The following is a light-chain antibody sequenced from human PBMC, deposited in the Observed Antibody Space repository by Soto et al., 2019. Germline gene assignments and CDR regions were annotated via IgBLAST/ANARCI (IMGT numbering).Light chain of an antibody. Sequence: EIVLTQSPGTLSLSPGQRATLSCRASQSVSSSYLAWYQQKPGQAPRLLIYGASSRAPGIPDRFSGSGSGTDFTLTISRLEPEDFALYYFQQYGRSPLVTFGQGTRLEIK. CDR3: QQYGRSPLVT. CDR1: QSVSSSY. CDR2: GAS. J-gene: IGKJ5*01. V-gene: IGKV3-20*01.